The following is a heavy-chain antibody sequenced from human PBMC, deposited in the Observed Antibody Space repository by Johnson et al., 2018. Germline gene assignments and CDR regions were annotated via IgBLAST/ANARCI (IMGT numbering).Heavy chain of an antibody. V-gene: IGHV3-49*03. CDR3: TRARTSGYSYYYYYMDV. D-gene: IGHD3-22*01. Sequence: VQLVQSGGGLVQPGRSLRVTCTASGFTFGDYAMSWFRQAPGKGLEWVGFIRSKLYGGTTEYAASVKGRCTIPRDDSRSIAYLQMNSLKTEDTAVYYCTRARTSGYSYYYYYMDVWGKGTTVTVSS. CDR1: GFTFGDYA. CDR2: IRSKLYGGTT. J-gene: IGHJ6*03.